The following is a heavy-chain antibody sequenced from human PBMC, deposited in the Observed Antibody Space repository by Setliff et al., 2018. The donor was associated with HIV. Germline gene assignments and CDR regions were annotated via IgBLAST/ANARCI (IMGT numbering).Heavy chain of an antibody. CDR2: TYSSGNT. J-gene: IGHJ6*02. D-gene: IGHD3-10*01. CDR1: GDSISSHY. V-gene: IGHV4-59*11. Sequence: PSETLSLTCNVSGDSISSHYWSWIRQPPGKVLEWIGTTYSSGNTISNPSIKSRVTISVDTSKNQFSLNLNSVTAADTAVYYCARVEAKVRGATYGMDVWGQGTKVTVSS. CDR3: ARVEAKVRGATYGMDV.